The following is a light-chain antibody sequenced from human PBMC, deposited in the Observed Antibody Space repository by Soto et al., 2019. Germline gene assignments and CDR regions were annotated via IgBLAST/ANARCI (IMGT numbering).Light chain of an antibody. V-gene: IGLV2-14*01. CDR3: SSYTSSSTLV. J-gene: IGLJ2*01. CDR2: DVS. Sequence: QSVLTQPASVSGSPGQSITISCTGTSSYVGSYNYVSWYQQHPGKAPKLMIYDVSNRPSGVSNRFSGSKSGNTASLTISGLQAEDEADYYCSSYTSSSTLVFGGGTQLTVL. CDR1: SSYVGSYNY.